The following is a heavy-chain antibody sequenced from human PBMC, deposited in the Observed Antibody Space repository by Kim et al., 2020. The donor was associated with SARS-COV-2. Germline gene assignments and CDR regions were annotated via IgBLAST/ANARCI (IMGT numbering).Heavy chain of an antibody. CDR3: ARDPVKDQWLVLDY. D-gene: IGHD6-19*01. Sequence: GGSLRLSCAASGFTFSSYSMNWVRQAPGKGLEWVSYISSSSSTIYYADSVKGRFTISRDNAKNSLYLQMNSLRAEDTAVYYCARDPVKDQWLVLDYWGQGTLVTVSS. CDR2: ISSSSSTI. J-gene: IGHJ4*02. V-gene: IGHV3-48*04. CDR1: GFTFSSYS.